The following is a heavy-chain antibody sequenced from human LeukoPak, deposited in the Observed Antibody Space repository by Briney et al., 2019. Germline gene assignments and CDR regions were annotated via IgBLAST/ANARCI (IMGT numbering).Heavy chain of an antibody. D-gene: IGHD6-6*01. J-gene: IGHJ4*02. Sequence: GGSLRLSCAASGFTFSSYSMNWVRQAPGKGLEWVANIKQDGSEKCYVDSVKGRFTISRDNAKNSLYLQMNSLRAEDTAVYYCARDGVWSSSSAHYWGQGTLVTVSS. V-gene: IGHV3-7*01. CDR2: IKQDGSEK. CDR3: ARDGVWSSSSAHY. CDR1: GFTFSSYS.